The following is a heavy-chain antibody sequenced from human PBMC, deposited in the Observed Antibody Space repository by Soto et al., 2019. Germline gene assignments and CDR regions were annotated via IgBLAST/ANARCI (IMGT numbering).Heavy chain of an antibody. V-gene: IGHV1-69*04. J-gene: IGHJ4*02. CDR1: GGTFSSYT. Sequence: SVKVSCKASGGTFSSYTISWVRQAPGQGLEWMGRIIPILGIANYAQKFQGRVTITADKSTSTAYMELGSLRSEDTAVYYCARDRATTEYYFDYWGQGTLVTVSS. D-gene: IGHD5-12*01. CDR2: IIPILGIA. CDR3: ARDRATTEYYFDY.